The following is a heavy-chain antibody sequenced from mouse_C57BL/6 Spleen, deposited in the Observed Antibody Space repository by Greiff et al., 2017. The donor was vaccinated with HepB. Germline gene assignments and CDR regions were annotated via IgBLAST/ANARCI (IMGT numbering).Heavy chain of an antibody. Sequence: EVQVVESGGGLVKPGGSLKLSCAASGFTFSSYAMSWVRQTPEKRLEWVATISDGGSYTYYPDNVKGRFTISRDNAKNNLYLQMSHLKSEDTAMYYCARGGELAWFAYWGQGTLVTVSA. CDR3: ARGGELAWFAY. J-gene: IGHJ3*01. CDR2: ISDGGSYT. V-gene: IGHV5-4*01. CDR1: GFTFSSYA.